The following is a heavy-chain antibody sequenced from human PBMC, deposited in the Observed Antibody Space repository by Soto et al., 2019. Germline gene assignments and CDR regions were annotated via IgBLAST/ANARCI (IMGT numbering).Heavy chain of an antibody. CDR2: MNPNSGNT. Sequence: DSVKIYCKASGYTFTSYDINWVRQATGQGLEWMGWMNPNSGNTGYAQKFQGRVTMTRNTSISTAYMELSSLRSEDTAVYYCARGRHIVGATIAGYWGQGTVVTVSS. CDR3: ARGRHIVGATIAGY. D-gene: IGHD1-26*01. J-gene: IGHJ4*02. CDR1: GYTFTSYD. V-gene: IGHV1-8*01.